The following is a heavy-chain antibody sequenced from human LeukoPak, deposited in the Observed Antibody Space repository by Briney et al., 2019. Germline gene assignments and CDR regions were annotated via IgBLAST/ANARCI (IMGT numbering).Heavy chain of an antibody. CDR2: ISGSGGST. V-gene: IGHV3-23*01. J-gene: IGHJ6*03. CDR1: GFTFSSHA. CDR3: AKRRAVAANYYYYYMDV. Sequence: PGGSLRLSCAASGFTFSSHAMSWVRQAPGKGLEWVSAISGSGGSTYSADSVKGRFTISRDNSKNTLYLQMNSLRAEDTAVYYCAKRRAVAANYYYYYMDVWGKGTTVTVSS. D-gene: IGHD6-19*01.